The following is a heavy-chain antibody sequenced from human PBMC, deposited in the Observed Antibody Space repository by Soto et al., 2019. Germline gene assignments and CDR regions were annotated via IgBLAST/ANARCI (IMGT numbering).Heavy chain of an antibody. CDR1: GGSISSSNSY. D-gene: IGHD3-10*01. V-gene: IGHV4-39*02. CDR2: IYHSGST. CDR3: ARGNQYYYGSGSYYNNWFDP. Sequence: SETLSLTCTVSGGSISSSNSYWGWIRQPPGKGLEWIGSIYHSGSTYYNPSLKSRVSISVDTSKNQLSLELSSVTAADTAVYYCARGNQYYYGSGSYYNNWFDPWGQGTLVTVSS. J-gene: IGHJ5*02.